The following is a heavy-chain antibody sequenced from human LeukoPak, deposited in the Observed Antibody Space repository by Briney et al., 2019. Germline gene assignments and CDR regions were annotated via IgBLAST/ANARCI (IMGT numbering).Heavy chain of an antibody. CDR3: ARFPNTAMVMGLEYYYYGMDV. V-gene: IGHV4-4*02. D-gene: IGHD5-18*01. CDR1: GGSISSSNW. J-gene: IGHJ6*02. CDR2: IYHSGGT. Sequence: SETLSLTCAVSGGSISSSNWWSWVRQPPGKGLEWIGEIYHSGGTNYNPSLKSRVTISVDKSKNQFSLKLSSVTAADTAVYYCARFPNTAMVMGLEYYYYGMDVWGQGTTVTVSS.